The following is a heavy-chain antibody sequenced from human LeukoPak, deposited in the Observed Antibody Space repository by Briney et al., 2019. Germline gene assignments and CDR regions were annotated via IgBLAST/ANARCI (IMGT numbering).Heavy chain of an antibody. CDR1: GFTFSSYA. V-gene: IGHV3-23*01. CDR3: AKDPIGAIAADDN. D-gene: IGHD6-13*01. J-gene: IGHJ4*02. Sequence: GGSLRLSCAASGFTFSSYAMSWIRQAPGKGLEWVSAISGSGGSTYYADSVKGRFTISRDNSKNTLYLQMNSLRAEDTAVYYCAKDPIGAIAADDNWGQGTLVTVSS. CDR2: ISGSGGST.